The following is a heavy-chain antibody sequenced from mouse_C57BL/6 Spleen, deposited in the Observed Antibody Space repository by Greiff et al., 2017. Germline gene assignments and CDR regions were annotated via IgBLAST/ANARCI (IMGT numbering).Heavy chain of an antibody. D-gene: IGHD2-3*01. CDR1: GYTFTSYW. CDR2: IDPSDSET. Sequence: QVHVKQSGAELVRPGSSVKLSCKASGYTFTSYWMHWVKQRPIQGLEWIGNIDPSDSETHYNQKFKDKATLTVDKSSSTAYMQLSSLTSEDSAVYYCARDDDGYYWGQGTLVTVSA. CDR3: ARDDDGYY. V-gene: IGHV1-52*01. J-gene: IGHJ3*01.